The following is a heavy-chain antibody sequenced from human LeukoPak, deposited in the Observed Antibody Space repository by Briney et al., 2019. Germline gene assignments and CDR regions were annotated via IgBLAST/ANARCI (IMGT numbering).Heavy chain of an antibody. CDR2: ISFDGNNE. V-gene: IGHV3-30-3*01. D-gene: IGHD6-25*01. Sequence: PGGSLRLSCAASEFTFSSYAMHWVRQAPGKGLEWVAAISFDGNNEYYADSVKGRFTISRDNSKNTLYLQMNSLRAEYTAVYYCANIIRKYTSGYYYFDYWGQGTLVTVSS. CDR3: ANIIRKYTSGYYYFDY. CDR1: EFTFSSYA. J-gene: IGHJ4*02.